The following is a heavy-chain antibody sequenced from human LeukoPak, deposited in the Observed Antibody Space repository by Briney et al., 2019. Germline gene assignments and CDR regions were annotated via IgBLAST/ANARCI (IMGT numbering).Heavy chain of an antibody. CDR1: GFPFSSYS. J-gene: IGHJ4*02. D-gene: IGHD6-13*01. CDR2: IKPDRTTK. Sequence: GGSLRLSCAASGFPFSSYSMTWVRQAPGKGLVWVANIKPDRTTKFYVDSEKGRFTISRDNALNSLYLQMNSLRAEDTAIYYCARSIPYGTTWYGRSDYWGQGTLVTVSS. V-gene: IGHV3-7*03. CDR3: ARSIPYGTTWYGRSDY.